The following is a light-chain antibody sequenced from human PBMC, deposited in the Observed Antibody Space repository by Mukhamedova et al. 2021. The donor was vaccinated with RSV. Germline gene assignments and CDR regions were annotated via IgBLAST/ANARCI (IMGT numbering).Light chain of an antibody. CDR1: SNDVGAYNY. Sequence: GSSNDVGAYNYVSWYQQHPGKAPKLLIHDVIKRPSGVPDRFSGSKSGNTASLTVSGLQAEDEADYYCGSYSASNTLLFGGGTK. CDR2: DVI. J-gene: IGLJ3*02. CDR3: GSYSASNTLL. V-gene: IGLV2-8*01.